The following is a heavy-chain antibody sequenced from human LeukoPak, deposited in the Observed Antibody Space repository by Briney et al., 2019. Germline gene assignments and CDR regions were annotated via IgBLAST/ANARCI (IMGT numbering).Heavy chain of an antibody. V-gene: IGHV3-23*01. Sequence: GGSLRLSCAASGFTFSSYAMSWVRQAPGKGLEWVSAISGSGGSTYYADSVKGRFTISRDNSKNTLYLQMNSLRAEDTAVYYCAKEEDTFWSSYYHWGPGSYGMDVWGQGTTVTVSS. CDR3: AKEEDTFWSSYYHWGPGSYGMDV. CDR1: GFTFSSYA. J-gene: IGHJ6*02. CDR2: ISGSGGST. D-gene: IGHD3-3*01.